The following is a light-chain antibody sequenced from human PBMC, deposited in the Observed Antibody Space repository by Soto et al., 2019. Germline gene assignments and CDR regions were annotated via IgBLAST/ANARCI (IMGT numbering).Light chain of an antibody. V-gene: IGLV2-11*01. J-gene: IGLJ1*01. CDR1: SSDVGGYNY. CDR2: DVS. CDR3: CSYAGSYTHYV. Sequence: QSALTQPRSVSGSPGQSVTISCTGTSSDVGGYNYVSWYQQHPSKAPKLMIYDVSKRPSGVPDRFSGSKSGNTASLTISGLQAEDEADYYCCSYAGSYTHYVFGTGTKLTVL.